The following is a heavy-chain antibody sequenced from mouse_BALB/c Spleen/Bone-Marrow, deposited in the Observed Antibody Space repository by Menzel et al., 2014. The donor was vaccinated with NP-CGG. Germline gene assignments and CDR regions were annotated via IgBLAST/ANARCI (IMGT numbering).Heavy chain of an antibody. Sequence: EVMLVESGGGLVKSGGSLKLSCAASGFTFSNYGMSWVRRTPEKRLEWVATISGGSYTFYSDSVKGRFTISRDNAKNNLYLQLSSLRSEDTALYYCARHAYYDQTEVSFVYWGQGTLVTVSA. CDR3: ARHAYYDQTEVSFVY. CDR2: ISGGSYT. V-gene: IGHV5-9-2*01. D-gene: IGHD2-4*01. CDR1: GFTFSNYG. J-gene: IGHJ3*01.